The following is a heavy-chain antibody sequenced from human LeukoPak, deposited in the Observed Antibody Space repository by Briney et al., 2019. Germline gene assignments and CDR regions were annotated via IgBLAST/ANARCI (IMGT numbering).Heavy chain of an antibody. CDR2: INPSGGST. V-gene: IGHV1-46*04. D-gene: IGHD5-24*01. Sequence: ASVRVSCTASGYTFTNYYIYWVRQAPGQGLEWMGTINPSGGSTTYAQKLQGRVTVTRDTSTSTVYMELSSMRSEDTAVYYCARDRALGYTYPDYFDYWGQGTLVTVSS. CDR3: ARDRALGYTYPDYFDY. CDR1: GYTFTNYY. J-gene: IGHJ4*02.